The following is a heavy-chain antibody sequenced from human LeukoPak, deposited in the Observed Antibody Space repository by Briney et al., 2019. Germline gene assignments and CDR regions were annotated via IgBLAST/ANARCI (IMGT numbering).Heavy chain of an antibody. CDR3: ARNSAFDY. Sequence: GGSLRLSCAASEFTVSSNYMSWVRQAPGKGLEWISIIYTGGTTYYADSVKGRFTISRDTSKNTLYLQMNSLRVEDTAVYYCARNSAFDYWGQGTLVTVSS. J-gene: IGHJ4*02. V-gene: IGHV3-53*01. CDR1: EFTVSSNY. CDR2: IYTGGTT. D-gene: IGHD1-1*01.